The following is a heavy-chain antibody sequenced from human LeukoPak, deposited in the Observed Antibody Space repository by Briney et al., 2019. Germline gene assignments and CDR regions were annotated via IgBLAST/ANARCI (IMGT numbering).Heavy chain of an antibody. J-gene: IGHJ4*02. CDR3: ARDLVGGRPDY. Sequence: GGSLRLSCSASGFTFSSYWMHWVRQAPGKGLVWVSRIKSDGSAINYADSVKGRFTISRDNAKNTLYLQMNSLRAEDTAVYYCARDLVGGRPDYWGQGTLVTVSS. CDR2: IKSDGSAI. V-gene: IGHV3-74*01. CDR1: GFTFSSYW. D-gene: IGHD2-15*01.